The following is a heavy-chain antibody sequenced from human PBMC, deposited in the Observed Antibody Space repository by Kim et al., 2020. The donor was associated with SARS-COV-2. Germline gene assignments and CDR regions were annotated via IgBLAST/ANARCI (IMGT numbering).Heavy chain of an antibody. D-gene: IGHD1-26*01. V-gene: IGHV3-15*01. CDR3: TTAWTSAPRSWGGMDV. J-gene: IGHJ6*02. Sequence: PGTGRFTISRDDSKNTLYLQMNSLKTEDTAVYYCTTAWTSAPRSWGGMDVWGQGTTVTVSS.